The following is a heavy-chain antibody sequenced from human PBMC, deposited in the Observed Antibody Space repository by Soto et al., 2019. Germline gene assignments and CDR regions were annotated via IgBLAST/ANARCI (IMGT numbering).Heavy chain of an antibody. CDR1: GFTFSSYW. Sequence: PVGSLRLSCAASGFTFSSYWMSWVRQAPGKGLEWVANIKQDGSEKYYVDSVKGRFTISRDNAKNSLYLQMNSLRAEDTAVYYCAKEALPYYDILNGPPEYWGQGTLVNVSS. J-gene: IGHJ4*02. D-gene: IGHD3-9*01. V-gene: IGHV3-7*03. CDR3: AKEALPYYDILNGPPEY. CDR2: IKQDGSEK.